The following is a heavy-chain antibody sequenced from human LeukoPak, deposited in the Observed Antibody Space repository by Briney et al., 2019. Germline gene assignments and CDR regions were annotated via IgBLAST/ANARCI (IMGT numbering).Heavy chain of an antibody. CDR3: AKGLYSGSYYVDY. CDR1: GFSFSTYN. D-gene: IGHD1-26*01. J-gene: IGHJ4*02. CDR2: IRYDGSNK. V-gene: IGHV3-30*02. Sequence: GGSLRLSCAASGFSFSTYNMNWVRQAPGKGLEWVAFIRYDGSNKYYADSVKGRFTISRDNSKNTLYLQMNSLRAEDTAVYYCAKGLYSGSYYVDYWGQGTLVTVSS.